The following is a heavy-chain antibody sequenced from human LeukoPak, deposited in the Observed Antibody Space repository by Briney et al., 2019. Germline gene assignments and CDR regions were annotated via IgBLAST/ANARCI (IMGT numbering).Heavy chain of an antibody. V-gene: IGHV1-2*02. J-gene: IGHJ4*02. Sequence: ASVKVSCKASGYTFTGSYMHWVRQAPGQGLEWMGWINPNSGGTNYAQKFQGRVTMTRDTSISTAYMELSRLRSDDTAVYYCARGVRVATAITAIGYWGQGTLVTVSS. CDR2: INPNSGGT. CDR3: ARGVRVATAITAIGY. CDR1: GYTFTGSY. D-gene: IGHD5-18*01.